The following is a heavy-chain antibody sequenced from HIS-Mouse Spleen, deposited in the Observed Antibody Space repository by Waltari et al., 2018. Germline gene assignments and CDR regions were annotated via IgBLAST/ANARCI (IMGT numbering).Heavy chain of an antibody. J-gene: IGHJ4*02. D-gene: IGHD7-27*01. CDR2: INHSGST. Sequence: QVQLQQWGAGLLKPSETLSLTCAVYGGSFSGYYWSWIRQPPGKGLEWIGEINHSGSTNYNPSLKSRVTISVDTSKNQFSLKLSSVTAADTAVYYCARVWAPSEYYFDYWGQGTLVTVSS. CDR1: GGSFSGYY. V-gene: IGHV4-34*01. CDR3: ARVWAPSEYYFDY.